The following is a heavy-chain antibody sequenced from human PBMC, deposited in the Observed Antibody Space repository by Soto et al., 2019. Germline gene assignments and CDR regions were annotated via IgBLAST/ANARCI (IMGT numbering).Heavy chain of an antibody. D-gene: IGHD3-10*01. J-gene: IGHJ6*02. Sequence: VASVKVSCKASGGPFSSYAISWVRQAPGQGLEWMGGIIPIFGTANYAQKFQGRVTITADESTSTAYMELSSLRSEDTAVYYCARNLKYGSGSYYLGYYYYGMDVWGQGTTVTVSS. V-gene: IGHV1-69*13. CDR2: IIPIFGTA. CDR1: GGPFSSYA. CDR3: ARNLKYGSGSYYLGYYYYGMDV.